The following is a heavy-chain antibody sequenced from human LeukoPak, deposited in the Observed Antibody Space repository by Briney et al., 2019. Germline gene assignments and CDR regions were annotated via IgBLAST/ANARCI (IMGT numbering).Heavy chain of an antibody. CDR2: ISDDGNNK. CDR1: GFTFSSYG. Sequence: PGGSLRLSCAASGFTFSSYGMHWVRQAPGKGLEWVTVISDDGNNKYFADSVKGRFTISRDNSKNTLYLQMNSLRADDTAVYYCAKGRGAYYDLWSGSDTFDIWGQGTMVTVSS. V-gene: IGHV3-30*18. CDR3: AKGRGAYYDLWSGSDTFDI. J-gene: IGHJ3*02. D-gene: IGHD3-3*01.